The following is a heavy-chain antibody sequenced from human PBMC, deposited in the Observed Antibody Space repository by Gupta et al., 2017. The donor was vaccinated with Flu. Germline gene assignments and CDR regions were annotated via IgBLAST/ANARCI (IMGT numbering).Heavy chain of an antibody. CDR2: ISYDGSNK. CDR3: AKDLSSTSLLRLMDV. D-gene: IGHD2-2*01. J-gene: IGHJ6*02. CDR1: GFTFSSYG. V-gene: IGHV3-30*18. Sequence: QVQLVESGGGVVQPGRSLRLSCAASGFTFSSYGMHWVRQAPGKGLEWVAVISYDGSNKYYADSVKGRFTISRDNSKNTLYLQMNSLRAEDTAVYYCAKDLSSTSLLRLMDVWGQGTTGTVAS.